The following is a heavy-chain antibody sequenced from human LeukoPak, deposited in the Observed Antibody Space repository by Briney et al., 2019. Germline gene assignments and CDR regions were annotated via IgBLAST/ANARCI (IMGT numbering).Heavy chain of an antibody. CDR3: ARGAPPHWEPRNAFDI. CDR2: IYTTTVT. CDR1: GFTFSSYS. Sequence: PGGSLRLSCAASGFTFSSYSMNWVRQAPGKGLEWVSVIYTTTVTYYADSVKGRFTISRDNSKNTLHLQMNSLRAEDTAVYYCARGAPPHWEPRNAFDIWGQGTMVTVSS. V-gene: IGHV3-66*01. J-gene: IGHJ3*02. D-gene: IGHD1-26*01.